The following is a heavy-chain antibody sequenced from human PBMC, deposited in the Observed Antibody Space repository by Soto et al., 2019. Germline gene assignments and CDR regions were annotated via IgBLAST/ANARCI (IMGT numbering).Heavy chain of an antibody. CDR2: IWYDGSNK. D-gene: IGHD6-6*01. CDR3: ASPRYSSSLGIDY. V-gene: IGHV3-33*01. Sequence: QVQLVESGGGVVQPGRSLRLSCAASGFTFSSYGMHWVSQAPGKGLEWVAVIWYDGSNKYYADSVKGRFTISRDNSKNTLYLQMNSLRAEDTAVYYCASPRYSSSLGIDYWGQGTLVTVSS. J-gene: IGHJ4*02. CDR1: GFTFSSYG.